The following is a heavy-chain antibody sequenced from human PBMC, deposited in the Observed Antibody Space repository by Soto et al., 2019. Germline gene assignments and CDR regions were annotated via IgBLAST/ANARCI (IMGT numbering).Heavy chain of an antibody. V-gene: IGHV1-46*03. CDR1: GYTFTSYY. CDR2: INPSGGST. Sequence: QVQLVQSGAEVKKPGASVKVSCKASGYTFTSYYMHWVRQAPGQGLEWMGLINPSGGSTSYAQKFQGRVNMTSDTSTSTVYMELSSLRPEDTAVYYCARVPGGAVGIAAAGGAFDIWGQGTMVTASS. J-gene: IGHJ3*02. CDR3: ARVPGGAVGIAAAGGAFDI. D-gene: IGHD6-13*01.